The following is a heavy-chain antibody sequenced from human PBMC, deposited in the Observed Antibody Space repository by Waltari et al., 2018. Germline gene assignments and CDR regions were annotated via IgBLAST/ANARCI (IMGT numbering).Heavy chain of an antibody. Sequence: QVQLQESGPGLVKPSETLSLTCAVSGYSISSGYYWGWVRHPPGKGLDWLGSIYHSGRSYDNPSLKSRVTISVDTSKNQFSLKLSSVTAADTAVYYCARDQDSSGSDYWGQGTLVTVSS. D-gene: IGHD3-22*01. CDR3: ARDQDSSGSDY. CDR1: GYSISSGYY. J-gene: IGHJ4*02. CDR2: IYHSGRS. V-gene: IGHV4-38-2*02.